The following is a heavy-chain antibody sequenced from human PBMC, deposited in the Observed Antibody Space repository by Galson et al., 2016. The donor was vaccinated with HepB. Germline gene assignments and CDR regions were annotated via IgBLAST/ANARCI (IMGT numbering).Heavy chain of an antibody. Sequence: SLRLSCAASGFTFSNNGMHWVRQAPGKGLEWVAVIWYDGSNKYYADPVKGRFTISRDNSKNTLYLQMNRLRAEDTAVYYCARDGYVWGSYRPSRYYHYYMDVWGKGTTVTVSS. V-gene: IGHV3-33*01. CDR3: ARDGYVWGSYRPSRYYHYYMDV. CDR2: IWYDGSNK. J-gene: IGHJ6*03. D-gene: IGHD3-16*02. CDR1: GFTFSNNG.